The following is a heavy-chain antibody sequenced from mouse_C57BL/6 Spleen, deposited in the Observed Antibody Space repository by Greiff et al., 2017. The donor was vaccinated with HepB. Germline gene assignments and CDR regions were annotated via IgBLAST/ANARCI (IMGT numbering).Heavy chain of an antibody. D-gene: IGHD1-1*01. CDR2: IYPGSGST. CDR1: GYTFTSYW. J-gene: IGHJ2*01. V-gene: IGHV1-55*01. Sequence: QVQLQQPGAELVKPGASVKMSCKASGYTFTSYWITWVKQRPGQGLEWIGDIYPGSGSTNYNEKFKSKATLTIDTSSSTAYMQLSSLTSEDSAVSYGARIEVLLRDPDYWGQGTTLTVSS. CDR3: ARIEVLLRDPDY.